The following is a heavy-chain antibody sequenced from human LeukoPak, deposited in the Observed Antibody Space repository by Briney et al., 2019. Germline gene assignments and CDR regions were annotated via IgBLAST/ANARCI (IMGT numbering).Heavy chain of an antibody. CDR1: GFTFRNYW. J-gene: IGHJ4*02. CDR2: IKQDGSQK. CDR3: ARDAVSDSWPDY. Sequence: GRSLRLSCAASGFTFRNYWMNCVRQAQGKVPEWLANIKQDGSQKYYVDSVKGRFTISRDNAKDSLYLQMNSLAVGDTAVYYCARDAVSDSWPDYWGQGTLVTVSA. V-gene: IGHV3-7*01. D-gene: IGHD6-13*01.